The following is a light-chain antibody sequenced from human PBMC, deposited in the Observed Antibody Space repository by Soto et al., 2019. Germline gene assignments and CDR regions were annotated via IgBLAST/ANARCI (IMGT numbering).Light chain of an antibody. Sequence: VLTQSPDPLSLSPGERATLSGRASQSVITRSLAWYQQKPGQAPRLLIYGASTRATGIPARFSGSGSGTDFSLTISSLEPEDFAVYYCQQRSDWPRTFGQGTKVDIK. CDR3: QQRSDWPRT. V-gene: IGKV3D-20*02. J-gene: IGKJ1*01. CDR1: QSVITRS. CDR2: GAS.